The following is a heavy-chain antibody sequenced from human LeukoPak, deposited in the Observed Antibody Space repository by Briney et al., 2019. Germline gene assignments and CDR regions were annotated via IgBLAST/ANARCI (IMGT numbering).Heavy chain of an antibody. Sequence: PGGSLRLSCAASGFSFSSYEMNWVRQAPGKGLEWVSYISSSGSTIYYADFVKGRFTISRDNAKNSLYLQMNSLRAEGTAVYYCARAGYYDSSHKDWGQGTLVTVSS. J-gene: IGHJ4*02. D-gene: IGHD3-22*01. CDR2: ISSSGSTI. V-gene: IGHV3-48*03. CDR1: GFSFSSYE. CDR3: ARAGYYDSSHKD.